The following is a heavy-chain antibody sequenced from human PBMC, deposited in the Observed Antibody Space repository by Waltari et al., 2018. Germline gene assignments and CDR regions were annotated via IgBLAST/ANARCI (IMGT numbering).Heavy chain of an antibody. CDR3: ARGPEYYYGSGSYSHQFDY. CDR2: INHSGST. Sequence: QVQLQQWGAGLLKPSETLSLTCAVYGGSFSGYYWRWLRQPPGQGLEWIGEINHSGSTNYNPPLKSRVTISVDTSKNQFSLKLSSVTAADTAVYYCARGPEYYYGSGSYSHQFDYWGQGTLVTVSS. CDR1: GGSFSGYY. D-gene: IGHD3-10*01. V-gene: IGHV4-34*01. J-gene: IGHJ4*02.